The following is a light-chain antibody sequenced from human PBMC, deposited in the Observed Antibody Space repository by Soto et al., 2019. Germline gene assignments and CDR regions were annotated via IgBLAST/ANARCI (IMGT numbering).Light chain of an antibody. CDR3: QQYDSSPRT. J-gene: IGKJ1*01. V-gene: IGKV3-20*01. Sequence: EIVLPQSPGTLSLSPGERATLSCRASQSVSSSYLAWYQQKPGQAPRLLIYRTSNRATGIPDRFSGSGSGTDFTLTISRLEPEDFAVYWCQQYDSSPRTFGQGTKVEIK. CDR1: QSVSSSY. CDR2: RTS.